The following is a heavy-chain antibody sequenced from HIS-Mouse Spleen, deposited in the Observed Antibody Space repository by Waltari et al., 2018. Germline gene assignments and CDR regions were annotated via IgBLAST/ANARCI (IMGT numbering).Heavy chain of an antibody. CDR3: TRDYDSRDY. CDR1: GFTFGAYA. D-gene: IGHD3-3*01. Sequence: EVQLVESGGGLVQPGRSLRLSCTASGFTFGAYALSWFRQAPGKGLEWVGFIRSKAYGGTTEYAASVKGRFTISRDDSKSIAYLQMNSLKTEDTAVYYCTRDYDSRDYWGQGTLVTVSS. CDR2: IRSKAYGGTT. J-gene: IGHJ4*02. V-gene: IGHV3-49*03.